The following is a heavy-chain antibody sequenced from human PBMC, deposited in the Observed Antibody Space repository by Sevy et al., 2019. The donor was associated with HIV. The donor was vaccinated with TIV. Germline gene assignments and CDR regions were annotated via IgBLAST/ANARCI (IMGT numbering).Heavy chain of an antibody. J-gene: IGHJ4*02. CDR2: IWYDGTNK. CDR1: GFSISGYG. CDR3: AREDIRVAGIGYYFHS. V-gene: IGHV3-33*01. D-gene: IGHD6-19*01. Sequence: GGSLRLSCAASGFSISGYGIHWVRQAPGKGLEWVAVIWYDGTNKEYADSVKGGFTISRDNSKNTLYLQMNSLRAEDTAVYYCAREDIRVAGIGYYFHSWGQGTLVTVSS.